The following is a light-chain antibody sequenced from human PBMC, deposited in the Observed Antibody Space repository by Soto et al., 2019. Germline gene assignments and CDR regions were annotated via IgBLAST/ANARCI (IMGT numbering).Light chain of an antibody. Sequence: EIVLTQSPGTLSLSPGERATLSCRASQSVAINLAWYQQRPGQAPRLLIYGASTRATGIPARFSGSGSGTEFTLTISSLQSEDFAVYYCQQYNNWPPYTFGQGTKVDIK. J-gene: IGKJ2*01. CDR2: GAS. V-gene: IGKV3-15*01. CDR3: QQYNNWPPYT. CDR1: QSVAIN.